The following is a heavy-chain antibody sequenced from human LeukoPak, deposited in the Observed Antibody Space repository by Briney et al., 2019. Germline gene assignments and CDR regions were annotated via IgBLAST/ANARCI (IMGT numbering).Heavy chain of an antibody. CDR3: ARDRVRGGATAFDY. V-gene: IGHV4-61*02. D-gene: IGHD1-14*01. J-gene: IGHJ4*02. Sequence: SQTLSLTCTVSGGSISSGSYYWSWIRQPAGKGLEWIGRIYTSGSTNYNPSLKSRVTISVDTSKNQFSLKLSSVTAADTAVYYCARDRVRGGATAFDYWGQGTLVTVSS. CDR2: IYTSGST. CDR1: GGSISSGSYY.